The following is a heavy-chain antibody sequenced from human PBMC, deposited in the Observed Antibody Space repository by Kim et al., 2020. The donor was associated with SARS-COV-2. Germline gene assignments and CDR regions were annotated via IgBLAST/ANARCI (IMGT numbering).Heavy chain of an antibody. Sequence: ASVKVSCKVSGYTITELSMHWVRQAPGKGLEWMGGFDPEDGETIYAQKFQGRVTMTEDTSTDTAYMELSSLRSEDTAVYYCATARITMVRGSNWFDPWGQGTLVTVSS. J-gene: IGHJ5*02. CDR3: ATARITMVRGSNWFDP. V-gene: IGHV1-24*01. CDR1: GYTITELS. D-gene: IGHD3-10*01. CDR2: FDPEDGET.